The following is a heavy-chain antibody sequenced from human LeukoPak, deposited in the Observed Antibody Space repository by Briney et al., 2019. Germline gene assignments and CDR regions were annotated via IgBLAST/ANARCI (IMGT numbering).Heavy chain of an antibody. D-gene: IGHD2-2*01. CDR3: ARGWDVVVPAAHTNPSGMDV. CDR1: GGSFSGYY. V-gene: IGHV4-34*01. Sequence: SETLSLTCAVYGGSFSGYYWSWIRQPPGKGLEWIGEINHSGSTNYNPSLKSRVTISVDTSKNQFSLKLSSVTAADTAVYYRARGWDVVVPAAHTNPSGMDVWGQGTTVTVSS. J-gene: IGHJ6*02. CDR2: INHSGST.